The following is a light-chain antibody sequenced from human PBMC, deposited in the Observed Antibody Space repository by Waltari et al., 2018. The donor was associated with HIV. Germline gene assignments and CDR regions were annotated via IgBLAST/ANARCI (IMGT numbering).Light chain of an antibody. Sequence: DIVMSQSPEYLAVSLGERATINCRSSQSVLYSSNNNNYLAWFQKKTGQPPKVLIYLASYRVSRVPDRFSGGGSGTDFTLTISSLQAEDVAVYYCQQYYSAPVTFGGGTKVEIK. CDR2: LAS. V-gene: IGKV4-1*01. J-gene: IGKJ4*01. CDR3: QQYYSAPVT. CDR1: QSVLYSSNNNNY.